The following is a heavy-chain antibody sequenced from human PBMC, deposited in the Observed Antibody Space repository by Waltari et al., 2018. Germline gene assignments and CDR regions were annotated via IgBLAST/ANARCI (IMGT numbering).Heavy chain of an antibody. V-gene: IGHV3-48*04. CDR2: ISSSSSTI. J-gene: IGHJ2*01. Sequence: EVQLVESGGGLVQPGGSLRLSCAASGFTFSSYSMNWVRQAPGKGLEWVSYISSSSSTIYYADSVKGRFTISRDNAKNSLYLQMNSLRAEDTAVYYCARDPSGGRGLYFDLWGRGTLVTVSS. D-gene: IGHD3-16*01. CDR1: GFTFSSYS. CDR3: ARDPSGGRGLYFDL.